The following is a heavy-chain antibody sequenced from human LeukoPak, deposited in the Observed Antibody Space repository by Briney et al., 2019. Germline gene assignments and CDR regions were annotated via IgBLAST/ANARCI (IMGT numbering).Heavy chain of an antibody. CDR2: INPNSGGT. Sequence: AASVKVSCKASGYTFNSYGITWVRQAPGQGLEWMGWINPNSGGTNYAQKFQGRVTMTRDTSISTAYMELSRLRSDDTAVYYCAREVDCSGGSCYQFDYWGQGTLVTVSS. D-gene: IGHD2-15*01. CDR3: AREVDCSGGSCYQFDY. V-gene: IGHV1-2*02. J-gene: IGHJ4*02. CDR1: GYTFNSYG.